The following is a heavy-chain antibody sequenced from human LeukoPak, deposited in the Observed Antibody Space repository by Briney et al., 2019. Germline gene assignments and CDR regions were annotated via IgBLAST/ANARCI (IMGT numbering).Heavy chain of an antibody. CDR2: INPSGGST. V-gene: IGHV1-46*01. CDR1: GYTFTNNY. J-gene: IGHJ4*02. Sequence: ASVKVSCKASGYTFTNNYMHWVRQAPGQGLEWMGIINPSGGSTNCAQKFQGRVTMTRDTSTSTVYMELSGLRSEDTAVYYCARAVGIVVVVVATLDYWGQGTLVTVSS. CDR3: ARAVGIVVVVVATLDY. D-gene: IGHD2-15*01.